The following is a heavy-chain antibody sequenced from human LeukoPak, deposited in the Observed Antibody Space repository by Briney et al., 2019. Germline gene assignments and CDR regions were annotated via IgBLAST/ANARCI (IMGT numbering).Heavy chain of an antibody. J-gene: IGHJ3*02. D-gene: IGHD6-19*01. Sequence: SETLSLTCTVSGCSIRTDGHYWGWIRQPPGKELEWLGRISYSGSTYNNPSLKSRVTISVDTSKNQFSLNLRSGTAADTAVYYSARLYYSTGWWAFDIWGRGTMVTVSS. CDR3: ARLYYSTGWWAFDI. CDR2: ISYSGST. V-gene: IGHV4-39*01. CDR1: GCSIRTDGHY.